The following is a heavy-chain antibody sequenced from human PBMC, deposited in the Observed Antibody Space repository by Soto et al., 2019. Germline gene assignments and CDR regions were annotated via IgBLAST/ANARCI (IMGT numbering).Heavy chain of an antibody. CDR1: GYTFTSYA. J-gene: IGHJ1*01. CDR2: INAGNGNT. V-gene: IGHV1-3*01. CDR3: AREVDIVVVVADQYFQH. D-gene: IGHD2-15*01. Sequence: QVQPVQSGAEVKKPGASVKVSCKASGYTFTSYAMHWVRQAPGQRLEWMGWINAGNGNTKYSQKFQGRVTITRDTSASTAYMELSSLRSEDTAVYYCAREVDIVVVVADQYFQHWGQGTLVTVSS.